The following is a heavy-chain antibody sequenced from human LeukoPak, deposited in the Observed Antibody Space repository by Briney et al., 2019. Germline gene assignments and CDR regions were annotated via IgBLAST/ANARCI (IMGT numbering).Heavy chain of an antibody. CDR1: GYTFTSYG. V-gene: IGHV1-18*01. J-gene: IGHJ4*02. CDR3: ARDQGTVAKDFDY. Sequence: ASVKVSCKASGYTFTSYGISWVRQAPGQGLDWMGWISAYNGTTNYAQKLQGRVTMTTDTSTSTAYIELRRVRSDDTDVYYCARDQGTVAKDFDYWGQGTLVTVSS. CDR2: ISAYNGTT. D-gene: IGHD5-12*01.